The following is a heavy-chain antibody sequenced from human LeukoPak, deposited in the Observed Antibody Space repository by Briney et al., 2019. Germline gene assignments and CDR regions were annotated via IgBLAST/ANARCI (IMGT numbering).Heavy chain of an antibody. V-gene: IGHV3-23*01. CDR1: GFTFNRYA. CDR2: VSGGAGST. Sequence: GGSLRLSCAASGFTFNRYARSWVRQAPGKGLEWVSAVSGGAGSTNYADSVKGRFTISRDNSKNTLYLQMNSLRAEDTAVYYCARDYTGYFPWGQGTLVIVSS. D-gene: IGHD3-9*01. J-gene: IGHJ5*02. CDR3: ARDYTGYFP.